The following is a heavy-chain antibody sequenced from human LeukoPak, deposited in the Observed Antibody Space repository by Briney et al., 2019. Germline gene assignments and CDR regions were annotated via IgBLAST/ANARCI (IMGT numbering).Heavy chain of an antibody. J-gene: IGHJ4*02. CDR2: SNHSGST. CDR1: GGSLSGYY. D-gene: IGHD3-10*01. CDR3: ARVPLDYGSGKYNFDY. Sequence: PSETLSLTCAVYGGSLSGYYWSWIRQPPGKGLEWIGESNHSGSTNYNPSLKSRVTISVDTSKNQFSLKLSSVTAADTAVYYCARVPLDYGSGKYNFDYWGQGTLVTVSS. V-gene: IGHV4-34*01.